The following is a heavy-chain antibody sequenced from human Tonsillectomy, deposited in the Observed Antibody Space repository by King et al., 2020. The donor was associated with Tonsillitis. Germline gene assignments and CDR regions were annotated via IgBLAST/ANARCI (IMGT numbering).Heavy chain of an antibody. D-gene: IGHD1-1*01. CDR3: AKHISPDDHYYHYYSMDV. CDR2: ISWDSGTI. Sequence: VQLVESGGGLVQPGRSLRLSCAPSGFTFHNYAMYWVRQVPGKGLEWVSGISWDSGTIGDAGSVKGRFTISRDNAKNSLYLQLDTLRAEDTVLNHCAKHISPDDHYYHYYSMDVLGKGTTVTVSS. V-gene: IGHV3-9*01. J-gene: IGHJ6*03. CDR1: GFTFHNYA.